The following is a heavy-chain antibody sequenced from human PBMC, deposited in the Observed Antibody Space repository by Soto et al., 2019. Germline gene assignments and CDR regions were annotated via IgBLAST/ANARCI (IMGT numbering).Heavy chain of an antibody. CDR3: VRDRPTVGATDY. Sequence: QVQLVESGGGVVQPGRSLRLTCAASGFTFSSHGMHWVRQAPGKGLQWVAVIWYDGSNINYADSVKGRFTISRDNSKNPLYLQMNSLRVEDTAVYYCVRDRPTVGATDYWGQGTLVTVSS. CDR1: GFTFSSHG. D-gene: IGHD1-26*01. J-gene: IGHJ4*02. V-gene: IGHV3-33*01. CDR2: IWYDGSNI.